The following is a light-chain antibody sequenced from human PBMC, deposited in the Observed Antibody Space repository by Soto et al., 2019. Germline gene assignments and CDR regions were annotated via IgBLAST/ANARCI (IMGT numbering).Light chain of an antibody. CDR3: QQYYSTPLT. J-gene: IGKJ4*01. CDR2: WAS. Sequence: DIVMTQSPDSLAVSLGERATINCKSSQSVLYSSNNKNYLAWYQQKPGQPPKLLIYWASTRESGVPDRFSGSGXGXXXXXXISXLXAXDVAVYYCQQYYSTPLTFGGGTKVEIK. V-gene: IGKV4-1*01. CDR1: QSVLYSSNNKNY.